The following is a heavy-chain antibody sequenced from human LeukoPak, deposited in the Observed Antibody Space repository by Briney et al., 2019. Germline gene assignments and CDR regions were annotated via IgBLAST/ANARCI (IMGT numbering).Heavy chain of an antibody. J-gene: IGHJ4*02. D-gene: IGHD5-18*01. CDR2: ISSSGSTI. V-gene: IGHV3-48*03. CDR1: GFTFSSCE. CDR3: ATTRIQLWLPDY. Sequence: PGGSLRLSCAASGFTFSSCEMDWVRQAPGKGVEGVSYISSSGSTIYYADSVKGRFTISRDNANNSLYLQMNSLRADDTAVYYCATTRIQLWLPDYWGQGTLVTVSS.